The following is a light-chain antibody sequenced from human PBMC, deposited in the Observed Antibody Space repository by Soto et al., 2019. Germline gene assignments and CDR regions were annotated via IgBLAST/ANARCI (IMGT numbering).Light chain of an antibody. CDR2: DVS. V-gene: IGLV2-14*01. CDR3: SSYTISNTLV. CDR1: SSDVGGYNY. Sequence: QSALTQPASVSGSPGQSITISCTGTSSDVGGYNYVSWYQQYPGKAPKLMIYDVSNRPSGVSNRFPGSKSGNTASLTISGLQAEDEADYYCSSYTISNTLVFGSGTKLTVL. J-gene: IGLJ1*01.